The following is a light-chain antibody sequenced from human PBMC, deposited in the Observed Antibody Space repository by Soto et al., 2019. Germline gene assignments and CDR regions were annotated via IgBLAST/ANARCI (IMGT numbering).Light chain of an antibody. CDR1: SSDVGGYNR. Sequence: QSALTXPASVSRSHGQSITISCTGTSSDVGGYNRVSWYQQHPDKAPKLIIYEVTNRPSGISNRFSGSKSGDTASLTISGLQAEDEADYYCYSYRSGSAHVFGTGTKVTVL. J-gene: IGLJ1*01. CDR3: YSYRSGSAHV. V-gene: IGLV2-14*01. CDR2: EVT.